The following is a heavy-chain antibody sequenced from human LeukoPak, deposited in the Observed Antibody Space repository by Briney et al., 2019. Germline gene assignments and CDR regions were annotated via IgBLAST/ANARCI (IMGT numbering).Heavy chain of an antibody. Sequence: SETLSLTCSVSGGSISNYYWNWIRQPPGKGLGWIGYIYKSENTNYNPSLKSRVSISVDTSKNQLSLRLSSVTAADTAVYYCARGGDYVWGSYRLAYWGQGALVTVSS. D-gene: IGHD3-16*02. CDR2: IYKSENT. CDR1: GGSISNYY. V-gene: IGHV4-59*01. CDR3: ARGGDYVWGSYRLAY. J-gene: IGHJ4*02.